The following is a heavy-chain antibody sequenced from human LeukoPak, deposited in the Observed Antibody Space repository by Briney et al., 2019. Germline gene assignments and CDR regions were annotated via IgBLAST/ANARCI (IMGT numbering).Heavy chain of an antibody. CDR1: GYTFTGYY. D-gene: IGHD3-22*01. V-gene: IGHV1-2*02. J-gene: IGHJ4*02. CDR2: INPNSGGT. CDR3: AKFQTYYYDSSGYYPTYYFDY. Sequence: ASVKVSCKASGYTFTGYYMHWVRQAPGQGLEWMGWINPNSGGTNYAQKFQGRVTMTRDTSISTAYMELSRLRSDDTAVYYCAKFQTYYYDSSGYYPTYYFDYWGQGTLVTVSS.